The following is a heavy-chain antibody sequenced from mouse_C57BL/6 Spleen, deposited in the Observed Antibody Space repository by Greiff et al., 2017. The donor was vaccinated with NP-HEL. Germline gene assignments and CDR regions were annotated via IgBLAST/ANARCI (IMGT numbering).Heavy chain of an antibody. Sequence: VQLQQPGAELVRPGSSVKLSCKASGYTFTSYWMHWVKQRPIQGLEWIGNIDPSDSETHYNQKFKDKATLTVDKSSSTAYMQLSSLTSEDSAVYYCARVDDGDYAMDYWGQGTSVTVSS. CDR1: GYTFTSYW. CDR3: ARVDDGDYAMDY. V-gene: IGHV1-52*01. CDR2: IDPSDSET. J-gene: IGHJ4*01. D-gene: IGHD2-3*01.